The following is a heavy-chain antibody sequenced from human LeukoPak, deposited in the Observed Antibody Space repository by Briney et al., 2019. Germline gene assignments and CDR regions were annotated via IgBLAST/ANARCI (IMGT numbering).Heavy chain of an antibody. CDR3: ASPGSYGGNSNDY. CDR1: GFTVSSNY. J-gene: IGHJ4*02. D-gene: IGHD4-23*01. V-gene: IGHV3-53*01. Sequence: GGSLRLSCAASGFTVSSNYMSWVRQAPGKGLEWVSVIYSGGSTYYADSVKGRFTISRDNSKNTLYLQMNSLRAEDTAVYYCASPGSYGGNSNDYWGQGTLVTVPS. CDR2: IYSGGST.